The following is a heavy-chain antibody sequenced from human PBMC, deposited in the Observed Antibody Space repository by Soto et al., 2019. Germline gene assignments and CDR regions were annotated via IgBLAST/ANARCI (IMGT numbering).Heavy chain of an antibody. CDR3: ARGRVRGNSASDY. V-gene: IGHV4-31*03. CDR2: IYYSGST. Sequence: QVQLQESGPGLVKPSQTLSLTCTVSGGSISSGGYYWSWVRQHPGKGLEWIGYIYYSGSTYYNPSLKSRVTMSVDTSKNQFSLKLSSVTAADTAVYYCARGRVRGNSASDYWGQGTLVTVSS. J-gene: IGHJ4*02. D-gene: IGHD3-10*01. CDR1: GGSISSGGYY.